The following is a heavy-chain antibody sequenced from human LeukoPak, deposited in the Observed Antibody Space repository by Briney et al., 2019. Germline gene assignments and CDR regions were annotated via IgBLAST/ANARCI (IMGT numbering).Heavy chain of an antibody. D-gene: IGHD6-13*01. V-gene: IGHV4-39*07. CDR3: ARDRTTYSSSWYHWFDP. Sequence: SETLSLTCIVSGGSISSSSYYWGRIRQPPGKGLEWIGSIYYSGSTYYNPSLKSRVTISVDTSKNQFSLKLSSVTAADTAVYYCARDRTTYSSSWYHWFDPWGQGTLVTVSS. CDR2: IYYSGST. J-gene: IGHJ5*02. CDR1: GGSISSSSYY.